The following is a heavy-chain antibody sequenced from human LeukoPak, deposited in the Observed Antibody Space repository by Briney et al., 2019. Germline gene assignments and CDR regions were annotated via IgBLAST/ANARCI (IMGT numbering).Heavy chain of an antibody. CDR2: IYYSGST. D-gene: IGHD3-3*02. Sequence: SETLSLTCTVSGYSISSGYYWSWIRQPPGKGLEWIGYIYYSGSTNYNPSLKSRVTISVDTSKNQFSLKLSSVTAADTAVYYCARDIRFNWFDPWGQGTLATVSS. V-gene: IGHV4-61*01. CDR3: ARDIRFNWFDP. CDR1: GYSISSGYY. J-gene: IGHJ5*02.